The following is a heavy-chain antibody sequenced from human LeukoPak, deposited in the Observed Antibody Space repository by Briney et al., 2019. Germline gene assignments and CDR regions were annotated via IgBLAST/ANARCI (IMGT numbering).Heavy chain of an antibody. CDR3: ARERVVVRGVTSDFDY. D-gene: IGHD3-10*01. CDR1: GFXFDDYG. V-gene: IGHV3-20*04. J-gene: IGHJ4*02. Sequence: PGGSLRLSCAASGFXFDDYGISWVRQAPGKGLEWVSGINWNGGSTGYADSVKGRFTISRDNAKNSLYLQMNSLRAEDTALYYCARERVVVRGVTSDFDYWGQGTLVTVSS. CDR2: INWNGGST.